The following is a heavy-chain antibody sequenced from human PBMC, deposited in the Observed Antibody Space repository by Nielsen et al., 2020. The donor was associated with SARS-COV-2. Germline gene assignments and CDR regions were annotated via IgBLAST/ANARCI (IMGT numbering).Heavy chain of an antibody. Sequence: SLKISCAASGFTFDDYAMHWVRQAPGKGLEWVSGISWNSGSIGYADSVKGRFTISRDNAKNSLYLQMNSLRAEDTALYYCAKGGRWLPHDYGGNSFDYWGQGTLVTVSS. D-gene: IGHD4-23*01. V-gene: IGHV3-9*01. CDR1: GFTFDDYA. J-gene: IGHJ4*02. CDR3: AKGGRWLPHDYGGNSFDY. CDR2: ISWNSGSI.